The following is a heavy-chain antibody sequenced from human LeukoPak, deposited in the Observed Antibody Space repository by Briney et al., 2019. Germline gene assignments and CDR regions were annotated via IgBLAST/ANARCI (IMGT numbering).Heavy chain of an antibody. Sequence: SETLSLTCTVSGGSISSYYWSWIRQPPGKGLEWIGYIYYSGSTNYNPSLKSRVTMSVDTSKNQFSLNLSSVTAADTALHYCARASLIGYYYYGLDVWGQGTTVTVSS. D-gene: IGHD3-9*01. V-gene: IGHV4-59*08. CDR3: ARASLIGYYYYGLDV. J-gene: IGHJ6*02. CDR1: GGSISSYY. CDR2: IYYSGST.